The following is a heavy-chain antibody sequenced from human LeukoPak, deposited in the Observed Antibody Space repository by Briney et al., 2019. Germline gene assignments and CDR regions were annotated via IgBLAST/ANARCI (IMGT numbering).Heavy chain of an antibody. CDR3: ARDRDAYLDY. D-gene: IGHD3-10*01. CDR1: GGSISSYY. J-gene: IGHJ4*02. V-gene: IGHV4-59*01. CDR2: IYYSGST. Sequence: SETLSLTCTVSGGSISSYYWSWIRQPPGKGLEWIGYIYYSGSTSYNPSLKSRVTISVDTSKNQFSLKLSSVTAADTAVYYCARDRDAYLDYWGQGTLVTVSS.